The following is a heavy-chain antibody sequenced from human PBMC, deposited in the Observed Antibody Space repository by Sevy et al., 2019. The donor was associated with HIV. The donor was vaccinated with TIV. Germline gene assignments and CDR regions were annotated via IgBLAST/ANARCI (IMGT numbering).Heavy chain of an antibody. Sequence: GGSLILSCAASGFTVNSNYMTWVRQAPGKGLEGVSAIYSDGTTYHADSVKDRFTISRDNFKNTLYLQMNSLRAEDTAVYYCARGKSGYGYALNYWGQGTLVTVSS. CDR3: ARGKSGYGYALNY. CDR2: IYSDGTT. V-gene: IGHV3-66*01. CDR1: GFTVNSNY. J-gene: IGHJ4*02. D-gene: IGHD5-18*01.